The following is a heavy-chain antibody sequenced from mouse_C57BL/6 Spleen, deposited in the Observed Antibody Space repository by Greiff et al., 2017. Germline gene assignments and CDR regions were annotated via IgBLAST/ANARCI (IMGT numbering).Heavy chain of an antibody. CDR3: AREIITTVVATNCDY. V-gene: IGHV5-17*01. CDR1: GFTFSDYG. Sequence: DVKLVESGGGLVKPGGSLKLSCAASGFTFSDYGMHWVRQAPEKGLEWVAYISSGSSTIYYADTVKGRFTISRDNAKNTLFLQLTSLRSEDTAMYYCAREIITTVVATNCDYWGQGTTLTVSS. D-gene: IGHD1-1*01. J-gene: IGHJ2*01. CDR2: ISSGSSTI.